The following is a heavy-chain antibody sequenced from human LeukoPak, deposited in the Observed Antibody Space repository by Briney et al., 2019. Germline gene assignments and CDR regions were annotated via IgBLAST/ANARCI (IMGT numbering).Heavy chain of an antibody. Sequence: GGSLRLSCAASGFTFDDYAMHWVRQAPGKGLEWVSGISWNSGTIDYADSVKGRFTISRDNAKNSLYLQMNSLRAEDTAVYYCARYDSSGYYYYFDYWGQGTLVTVSS. V-gene: IGHV3-9*01. J-gene: IGHJ4*02. D-gene: IGHD3-22*01. CDR3: ARYDSSGYYYYFDY. CDR2: ISWNSGTI. CDR1: GFTFDDYA.